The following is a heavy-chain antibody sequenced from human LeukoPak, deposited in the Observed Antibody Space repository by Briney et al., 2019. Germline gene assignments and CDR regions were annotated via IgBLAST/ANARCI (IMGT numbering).Heavy chain of an antibody. Sequence: SETLSLTCTVSGGSISSYYWSWIRQPPGKGLEWIGYIYTSGSTNYNPSLKSRVTISVDTSKNQFSLKLSSVTAADTAVYYRARGYYYVAGRVSFDPWGQGTLVTVSS. D-gene: IGHD3-10*01. V-gene: IGHV4-4*09. J-gene: IGHJ5*02. CDR2: IYTSGST. CDR1: GGSISSYY. CDR3: ARGYYYVAGRVSFDP.